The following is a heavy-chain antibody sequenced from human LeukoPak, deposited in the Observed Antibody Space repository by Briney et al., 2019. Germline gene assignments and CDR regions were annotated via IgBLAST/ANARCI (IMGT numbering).Heavy chain of an antibody. Sequence: SLRLSCAASGFTFSSYAMRWVRKAPGKGLEWVAALSYDGGIKYYADSVKGRFTFSRDNSKNTLSLQMNSLRAEDTALYYCARSRYCSGGTCYSNYYYYYMDVWGKGTSVTVSS. CDR3: ARSRYCSGGTCYSNYYYYYMDV. J-gene: IGHJ6*03. D-gene: IGHD2-15*01. CDR2: LSYDGGIK. V-gene: IGHV3-30*04. CDR1: GFTFSSYA.